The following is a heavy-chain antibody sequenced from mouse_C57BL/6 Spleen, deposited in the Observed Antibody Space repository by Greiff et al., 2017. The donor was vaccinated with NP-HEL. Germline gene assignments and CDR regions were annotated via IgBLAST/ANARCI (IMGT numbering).Heavy chain of an antibody. D-gene: IGHD1-1*01. CDR1: GYTFTSYW. Sequence: QVQLQQSGAELVKPGASVKLSCKASGYTFTSYWMHWVKQRPGQGLEWIGMIHPNSGSTTYNEKFKSKATLTVDKSSSTAYMQLSSLTSEDSAVYYCVPYGSSGAWFAYWGQGTLVTVSA. CDR3: VPYGSSGAWFAY. V-gene: IGHV1-64*01. CDR2: IHPNSGST. J-gene: IGHJ3*01.